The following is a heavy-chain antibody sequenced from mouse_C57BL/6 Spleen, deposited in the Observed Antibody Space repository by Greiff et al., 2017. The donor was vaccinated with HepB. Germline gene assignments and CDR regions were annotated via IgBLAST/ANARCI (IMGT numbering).Heavy chain of an antibody. CDR1: GYTFTDYN. Sequence: SGPELVKPGASVKIPCKASGYTFTDYNMDWVKQSHGKSLEWIGDINPNNGGTIYNQKFKGKATLTVDKSSSTAYMELRSLTSEDTAVYYCAQSFYYPFAYWGQGTLVTVSA. CDR2: INPNNGGT. CDR3: AQSFYYPFAY. J-gene: IGHJ3*01. V-gene: IGHV1-18*01. D-gene: IGHD2-1*01.